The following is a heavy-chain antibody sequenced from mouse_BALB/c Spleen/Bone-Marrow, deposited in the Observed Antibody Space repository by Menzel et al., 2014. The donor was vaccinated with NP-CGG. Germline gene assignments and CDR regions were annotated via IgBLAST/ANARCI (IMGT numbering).Heavy chain of an antibody. D-gene: IGHD1-1*01. J-gene: IGHJ4*01. CDR3: RCYDYTMDY. Sequence: LQQPGSELVRPEASVKLSCKASGYTFTSYWIHWVKQRPGQGLEWIGNIYPGSGTINYDEKFKNKATLTVDTSSSIAYMQLSSLTSEDSAVYYCRCYDYTMDYWGQGTSVTVSS. V-gene: IGHV1S22*01. CDR1: GYTFTSYW. CDR2: IYPGSGTI.